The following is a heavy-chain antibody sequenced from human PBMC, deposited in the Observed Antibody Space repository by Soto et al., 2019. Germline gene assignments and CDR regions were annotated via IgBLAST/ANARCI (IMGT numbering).Heavy chain of an antibody. CDR1: SGSISSSNW. V-gene: IGHV4-4*02. CDR3: ARAFGYSGSHYYYYYMDV. J-gene: IGHJ6*03. CDR2: ISHNGST. D-gene: IGHD1-26*01. Sequence: QVQLQESGPGLVKPSGTLSLTCAVSSGSISSSNWWSWVRQPPGKGLEWIGEISHNGSTNYNPSLKGRVTQSVDKSKDQVPLKPSSVTAADTAVYYCARAFGYSGSHYYYYYMDVWGKGTPVTVSS.